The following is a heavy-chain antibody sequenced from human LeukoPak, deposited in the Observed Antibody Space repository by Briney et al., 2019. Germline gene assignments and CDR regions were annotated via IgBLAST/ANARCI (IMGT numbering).Heavy chain of an antibody. V-gene: IGHV3-11*04. J-gene: IGHJ3*02. CDR3: AIEYPPYYYDSSGYGFPVDI. CDR1: GFTFSDYY. Sequence: GGSLRLSCAASGFTFSDYYMSWIRQAPGKGLEWVSYISSSGSTIYYADSVKGRFTISRDNAKNSLYLQMNSLRAEDTAVYYCAIEYPPYYYDSSGYGFPVDIWGQGTMVTVSS. D-gene: IGHD3-22*01. CDR2: ISSSGSTI.